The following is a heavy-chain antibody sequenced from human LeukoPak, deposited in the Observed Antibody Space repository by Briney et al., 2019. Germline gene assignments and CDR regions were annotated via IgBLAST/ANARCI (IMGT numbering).Heavy chain of an antibody. CDR1: GFTFNTYG. V-gene: IGHV3-30*12. J-gene: IGHJ5*02. CDR3: ARIPPDCSSASCYLNWFDP. CDR2: IYSDGGNK. D-gene: IGHD2-2*01. Sequence: GRSLRLSCAASGFTFNTYGMHWVRQAPGKGLEWVAVIYSDGGNKYYTDSVRGRFTISRDNSKNTLYLQMNSLRAEDTAVYYCARIPPDCSSASCYLNWFDPWGQGTLVTVSS.